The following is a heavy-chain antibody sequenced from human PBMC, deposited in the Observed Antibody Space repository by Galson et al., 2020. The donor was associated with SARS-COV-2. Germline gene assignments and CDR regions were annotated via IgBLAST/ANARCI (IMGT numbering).Heavy chain of an antibody. CDR2: ISGYNGNT. D-gene: IGHD6-25*01. V-gene: IGHV1-18*01. J-gene: IGHJ3*01. CDR1: GYVFNSKG. CDR3: ARDPRFSASGYGGENGFDV. Sequence: GESLKISCKASGYVFNSKGISWVRQAPGQGLEWMGWISGYNGNTKLAQNFQGRVILTTDASTTTAFMEVRSLRSDDSAVYYCARDPRFSASGYGGENGFDVWGQGTMVTVSS.